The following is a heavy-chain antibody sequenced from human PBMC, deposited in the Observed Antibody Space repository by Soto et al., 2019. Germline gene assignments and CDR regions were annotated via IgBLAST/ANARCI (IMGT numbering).Heavy chain of an antibody. V-gene: IGHV3-30*18. D-gene: IGHD5-18*01. CDR1: GFTFRCYG. CDR3: ANSEYSRYKNIDV. CDR2: ISYDGSIK. J-gene: IGHJ6*02. Sequence: GGSLILSCAASGFTFRCYGMHWVRQAPGRGLEWVALISYDGSIKYYADSVRGRFTISRDNSKNTLYLQMNSLRAEDTAVYYCANSEYSRYKNIDVWGQGTTVTVSS.